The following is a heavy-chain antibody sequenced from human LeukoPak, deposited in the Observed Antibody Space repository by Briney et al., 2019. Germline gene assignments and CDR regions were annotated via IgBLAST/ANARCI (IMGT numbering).Heavy chain of an antibody. CDR2: INHSGST. V-gene: IGHV4-34*01. CDR3: ARGKRDTAMVNENYFDY. Sequence: PSETLSLTCAVYGGSFSGYYWSWIRQPPGKWLEWIGEINHSGSTNYNPSLKSRVTISVDTSKNQFSLKLSSVTAADTAVYYCARGKRDTAMVNENYFDYWGQGTLVTVSS. CDR1: GGSFSGYY. D-gene: IGHD5-18*01. J-gene: IGHJ4*02.